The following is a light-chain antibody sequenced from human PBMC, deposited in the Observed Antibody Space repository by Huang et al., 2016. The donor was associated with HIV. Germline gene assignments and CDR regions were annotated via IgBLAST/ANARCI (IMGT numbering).Light chain of an antibody. CDR1: QSVSSY. J-gene: IGKJ4*01. V-gene: IGKV3-11*01. Sequence: EIVLTQSPATLSLSPGERATLSCRASQSVSSYLACYQQKHGQAPRLLIYEASNRATGIPARLSGSGSGTDFTLNISSLEPEDFAVYYCQQRSKWPPLTFGGGTKVEIK. CDR2: EAS. CDR3: QQRSKWPPLT.